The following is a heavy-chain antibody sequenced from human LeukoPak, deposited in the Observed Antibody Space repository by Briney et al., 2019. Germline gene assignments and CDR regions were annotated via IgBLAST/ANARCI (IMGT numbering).Heavy chain of an antibody. CDR2: IKSDGSTT. V-gene: IGHV3-74*01. Sequence: GGSLRLSCAASGFTFSNYWMHWVRQAPGKGLVWVARIKSDGSTTTYADSVKGRFTISRDNAKNTLYLQMNSLKTEDTAVYYCTTKISYYYDSSGFDYWGQGTLVTVSS. CDR3: TTKISYYYDSSGFDY. J-gene: IGHJ4*02. D-gene: IGHD3-22*01. CDR1: GFTFSNYW.